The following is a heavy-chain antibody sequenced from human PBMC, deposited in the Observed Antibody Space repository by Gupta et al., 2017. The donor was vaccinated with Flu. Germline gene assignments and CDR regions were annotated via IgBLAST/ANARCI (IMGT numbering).Heavy chain of an antibody. CDR3: ASASMVRGPWFDP. CDR1: GGSISSYY. D-gene: IGHD3-10*01. V-gene: IGHV4-59*01. J-gene: IGHJ5*02. Sequence: QVQLQESGPGLVKPSETLSLTCTVSGGSISSYYWSWIRQPPGKGLEWIGYIYYSGSTNYNPSLKSRVTISVDTSKNQFSLKLSSVTAADTAVYYCASASMVRGPWFDPWGQGTLVTVSS. CDR2: IYYSGST.